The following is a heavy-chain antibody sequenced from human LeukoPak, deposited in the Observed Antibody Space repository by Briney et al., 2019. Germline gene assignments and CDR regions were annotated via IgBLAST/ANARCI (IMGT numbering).Heavy chain of an antibody. Sequence: GGSLRLSCAASGFTFNTYAMSWVRQAPGKGLEWVAVISYDGSNKYYADSVKGRFTISRDNSKNTLYLQMNSLRAEDTAVYYCARDQFQVGYRGPDAFDIWGQGTMVTVSS. CDR2: ISYDGSNK. CDR3: ARDQFQVGYRGPDAFDI. V-gene: IGHV3-30-3*01. J-gene: IGHJ3*02. CDR1: GFTFNTYA. D-gene: IGHD1-1*01.